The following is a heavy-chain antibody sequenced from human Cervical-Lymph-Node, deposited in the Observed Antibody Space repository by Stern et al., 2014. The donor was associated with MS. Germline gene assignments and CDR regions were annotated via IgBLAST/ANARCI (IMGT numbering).Heavy chain of an antibody. D-gene: IGHD6-19*01. CDR3: ARVAVPGELHGMDV. Sequence: MQLVESGGGVVQPGRPLRLSCAASGFTFSSYGMYWVRQAPGKGLEWVAVISYDGSNKYYADSVKGRFTISRDNSKNTQYLQMNSLRAEDTAVYYCARVAVPGELHGMDVWGQGTTVTVSS. CDR2: ISYDGSNK. J-gene: IGHJ6*02. V-gene: IGHV3-30*03. CDR1: GFTFSSYG.